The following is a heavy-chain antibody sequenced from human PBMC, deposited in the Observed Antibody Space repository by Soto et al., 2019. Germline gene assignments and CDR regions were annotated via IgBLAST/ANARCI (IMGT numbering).Heavy chain of an antibody. CDR1: GFRVRSYG. V-gene: IGHV3-30*18. D-gene: IGHD2-21*02. CDR3: GKDTLDCSGGDCPLYYYYGMDV. Sequence: WSLGLACATSGFRVRSYGMHWFRQAPGKGLEWLAVISNDGNNKFFADSVKGRLTLSRDNARNTLYLQINSLRAEDTAVYFCGKDTLDCSGGDCPLYYYYGMDVWGQGTTVTVSS. J-gene: IGHJ6*02. CDR2: ISNDGNNK.